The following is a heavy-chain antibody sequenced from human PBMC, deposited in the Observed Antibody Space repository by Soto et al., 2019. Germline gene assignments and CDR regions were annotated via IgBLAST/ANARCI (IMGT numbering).Heavy chain of an antibody. CDR2: IYYSGST. CDR1: GGSISSSSYY. Sequence: PSETLSLTCTVSGGSISSSSYYWGWIRQPPGKGLEWIGSIYYSGSTYYNPSLKSRVTISVDTSKNQFSLKLSSVTAADTAVYYCARQSCSGGSCYSAFDYWGQGTLVTVSS. J-gene: IGHJ4*02. CDR3: ARQSCSGGSCYSAFDY. V-gene: IGHV4-39*01. D-gene: IGHD2-15*01.